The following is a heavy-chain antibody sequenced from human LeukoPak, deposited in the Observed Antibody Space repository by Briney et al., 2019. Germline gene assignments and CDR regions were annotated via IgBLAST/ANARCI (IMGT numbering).Heavy chain of an antibody. J-gene: IGHJ4*02. Sequence: GRSLRLSCAASGFIFGSYGMHWVRQAPGKGLEWVAVISYDGSNKYYADSVKGRFTISRDNSKDTLYLQMNSLRTEDTAVYYCAKDPQYYSGSGSNWGQGTLVTVSS. CDR2: ISYDGSNK. V-gene: IGHV3-30*18. D-gene: IGHD3-10*01. CDR1: GFIFGSYG. CDR3: AKDPQYYSGSGSN.